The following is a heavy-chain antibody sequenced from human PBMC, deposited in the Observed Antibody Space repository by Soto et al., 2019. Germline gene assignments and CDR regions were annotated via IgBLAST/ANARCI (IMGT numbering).Heavy chain of an antibody. CDR3: VRDDPIFGAIPRMDV. CDR2: ISYTGSSI. D-gene: IGHD3-3*01. Sequence: GGSLRLSCAASGFSLSDYWMHWVRQGPGKGLVWVSRISYTGSSITYADSVRGRFTISRDSAKNTLYLLMNNVRVEDTAVYYCVRDDPIFGAIPRMDVWGQGTTVTVSS. J-gene: IGHJ6*02. CDR1: GFSLSDYW. V-gene: IGHV3-74*01.